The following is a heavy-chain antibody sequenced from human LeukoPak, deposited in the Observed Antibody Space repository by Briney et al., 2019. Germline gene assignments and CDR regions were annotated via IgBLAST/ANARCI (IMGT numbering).Heavy chain of an antibody. V-gene: IGHV1-2*02. J-gene: IGHJ4*02. CDR2: INPNSGGT. CDR3: ARRGGSGSSSWYVDY. CDR1: GYTFTGYY. D-gene: IGHD6-13*01. Sequence: ASVKVSCKASGYTFTGYYMHWVRQAPGQGLEWMGWINPNSGGTNYAQKFQGRVTMTRDTSISTAYMELSRLRSDDTAVYYCARRGGSGSSSWYVDYWGQGTLVTVSS.